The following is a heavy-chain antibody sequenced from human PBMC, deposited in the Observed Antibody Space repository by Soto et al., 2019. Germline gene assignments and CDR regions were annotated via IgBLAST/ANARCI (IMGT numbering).Heavy chain of an antibody. CDR2: IYYSGST. V-gene: IGHV4-39*01. Sequence: PSETLSLTCTVSGGSISSSSYYWGWIRQPPGKGLEWIGSIYYSGSTYYNPSLKSRVTISVDTSKNQFSLKLSSVTAADTAVYYCARNPAGFSLFYSGWGVGDQGTRVPVSS. D-gene: IGHD3-10*01. CDR1: GGSISSSSYY. J-gene: IGHJ6*02. CDR3: ARNPAGFSLFYSGWGV.